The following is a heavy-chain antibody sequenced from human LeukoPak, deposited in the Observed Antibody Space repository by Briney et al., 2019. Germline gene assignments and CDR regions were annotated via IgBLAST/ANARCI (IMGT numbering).Heavy chain of an antibody. V-gene: IGHV4-34*01. CDR3: ARHNYYDSSGYLIYYYGMDV. Sequence: SETLSLTCAVYGGSFSGYYWSWIRQPPGKGLEWIGEINHSGSTNYNPSLKSRVTISVDTSKNQFSLKLSSVTAADTAVYYCARHNYYDSSGYLIYYYGMDVWGQGTTVTVSS. J-gene: IGHJ6*02. D-gene: IGHD3-22*01. CDR2: INHSGST. CDR1: GGSFSGYY.